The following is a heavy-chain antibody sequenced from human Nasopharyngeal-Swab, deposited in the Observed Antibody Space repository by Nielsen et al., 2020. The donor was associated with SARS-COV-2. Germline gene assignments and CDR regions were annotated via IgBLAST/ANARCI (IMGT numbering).Heavy chain of an antibody. V-gene: IGHV4-59*01. D-gene: IGHD1-26*01. J-gene: IGHJ4*02. CDR2: IYYGGST. Sequence: WIRQPPGKGLEWIGYIYYGGSTNYNPSLKSRVTISVDTSKNQFSLKLGSVTAADTAVYYCARVWGATCLNWGQGTLVTVSS. CDR3: ARVWGATCLN.